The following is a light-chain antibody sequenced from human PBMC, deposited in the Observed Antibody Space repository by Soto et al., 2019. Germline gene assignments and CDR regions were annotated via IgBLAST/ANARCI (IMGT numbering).Light chain of an antibody. CDR3: QQSLSAPWT. CDR2: AAS. Sequence: DIQMTQSPSTLSGSVGDRVTITCRASQTISSWLAWYQQKPGKVPKLLIYAASSLQGGVPSRFSGSGSGTDFTLTISSLQPEDFATYYCQQSLSAPWTFGQGTKVDIK. J-gene: IGKJ1*01. CDR1: QTISSW. V-gene: IGKV1-39*01.